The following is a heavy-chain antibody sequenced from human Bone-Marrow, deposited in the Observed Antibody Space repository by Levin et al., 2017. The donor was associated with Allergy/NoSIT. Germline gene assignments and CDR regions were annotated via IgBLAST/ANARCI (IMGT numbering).Heavy chain of an antibody. CDR2: IKADGSEK. J-gene: IGHJ3*02. V-gene: IGHV3-7*01. CDR3: ACGSHNDSSGYHYDHDAFDI. D-gene: IGHD3-22*01. Sequence: PGGSLRLSCAASGVTFSNFWMNWVRQAPGKGLEWVANIKADGSEKFHVDSVRGRFTISRDNAKKSLYLEMNSLRAEDTAVYYCACGSHNDSSGYHYDHDAFDIWGQGTTVTVSP. CDR1: GVTFSNFW.